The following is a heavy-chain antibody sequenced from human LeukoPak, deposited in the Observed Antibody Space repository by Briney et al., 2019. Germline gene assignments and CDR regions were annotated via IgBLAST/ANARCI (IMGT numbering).Heavy chain of an antibody. CDR1: GFPFIDYS. D-gene: IGHD1-1*01. Sequence: GASLRLSCAASGFPFIDYSMNWLRQAPGKGLEWISYIGISSGNTKYADSVKGRFTISRDYAKNSLYLQMNSLRVEDTAVYFCARDHNYAFDNWGQGTLVTVSS. CDR2: IGISSGNT. CDR3: ARDHNYAFDN. J-gene: IGHJ4*02. V-gene: IGHV3-11*06.